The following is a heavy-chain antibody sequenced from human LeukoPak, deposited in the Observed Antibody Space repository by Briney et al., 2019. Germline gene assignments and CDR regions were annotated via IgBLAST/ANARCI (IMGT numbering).Heavy chain of an antibody. V-gene: IGHV3-21*01. CDR1: GFTFSSYS. Sequence: GGSLRLSCAASGFTFSSYSMNWVRQAPGKGLEWVSSISSSSSYIYYADSVKGRFTISRDNAKNSLYLQMNSLRAEDTAVYYCARDLGGSGGDAFDIRGQGTMVTVSS. CDR3: ARDLGGSGGDAFDI. J-gene: IGHJ3*02. CDR2: ISSSSSYI. D-gene: IGHD3-10*01.